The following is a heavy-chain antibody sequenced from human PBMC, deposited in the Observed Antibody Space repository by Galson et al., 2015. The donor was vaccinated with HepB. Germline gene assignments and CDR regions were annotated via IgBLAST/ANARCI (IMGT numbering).Heavy chain of an antibody. CDR2: ISEDGSEK. Sequence: SLRLSCAPSGFSFSKYWMTWVRQAPGKGLEWVGNISEDGSEKFYADSVKGRFTISRDNAEESLFLQMKSLRSEDTAVYYCARAPLDLDDTLSGFDYWGQGTLVTVSS. V-gene: IGHV3-7*03. CDR3: ARAPLDLDDTLSGFDY. D-gene: IGHD3-9*01. J-gene: IGHJ4*02. CDR1: GFSFSKYW.